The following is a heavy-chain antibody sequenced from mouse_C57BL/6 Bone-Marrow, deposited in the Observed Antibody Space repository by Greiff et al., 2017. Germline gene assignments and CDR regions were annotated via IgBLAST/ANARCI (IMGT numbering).Heavy chain of an antibody. Sequence: VKLSCKASGYTFTSYGISWVKQRTGQGLEWIGEIYPRSGNTYYNEKFKGKATLTADKSSSTAYMELRSLTSEDSAVYFCARSRGPFAYWGQGTLVTVSA. CDR3: ARSRGPFAY. CDR2: IYPRSGNT. V-gene: IGHV1-81*01. J-gene: IGHJ3*01. CDR1: GYTFTSYG.